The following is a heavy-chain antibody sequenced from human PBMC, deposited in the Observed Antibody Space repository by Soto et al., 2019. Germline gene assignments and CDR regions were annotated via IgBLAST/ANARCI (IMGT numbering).Heavy chain of an antibody. J-gene: IGHJ6*01. D-gene: IGHD2-15*01. CDR3: AKDLKFYSYYYYGMDV. CDR1: GFTFSSYG. V-gene: IGHV3-30*18. CDR2: ISYDGSNK. Sequence: QVQLVESGGGVVQPGMSLRLSCAASGFTFSSYGMHWVRQAPGKGLEWVAVISYDGSNKYYADSVKGRFTISRDNSKNTLYLQMNSLRGEDTAVYYCAKDLKFYSYYYYGMDVW.